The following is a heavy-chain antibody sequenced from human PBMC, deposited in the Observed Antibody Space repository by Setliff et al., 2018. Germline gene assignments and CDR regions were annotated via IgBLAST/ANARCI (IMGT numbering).Heavy chain of an antibody. D-gene: IGHD6-13*01. CDR3: ASAGHSGSWFPFDAFHI. V-gene: IGHV1-46*01. J-gene: IGHJ3*02. Sequence: GASVKVSCKASGYTFTSYYMHWVRQAPGQGLEWMGIINPSGGSTSYAQKFQGRVTMTRDTSTSTVYMELSSLRSEDTAVYYCASAGHSGSWFPFDAFHIWGQGTMVTVSS. CDR1: GYTFTSYY. CDR2: INPSGGST.